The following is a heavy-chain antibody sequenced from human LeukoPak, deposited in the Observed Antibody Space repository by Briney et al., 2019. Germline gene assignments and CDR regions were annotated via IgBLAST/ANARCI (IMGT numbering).Heavy chain of an antibody. D-gene: IGHD3-10*01. Sequence: PSETLSPTCTVSGGSISSSSYYWGWIRQPPGKGLEWIVSIYYSGSTYYNPSLKSRVTISVDTSKNQFSLKLSSVTAADTAVYYCATSTALLWFGESFIFDYWGQGTLVTVSS. CDR1: GGSISSSSYY. CDR3: ATSTALLWFGESFIFDY. CDR2: IYYSGST. V-gene: IGHV4-39*01. J-gene: IGHJ4*02.